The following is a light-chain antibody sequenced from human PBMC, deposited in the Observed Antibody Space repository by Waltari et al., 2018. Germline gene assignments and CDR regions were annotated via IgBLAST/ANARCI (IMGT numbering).Light chain of an antibody. Sequence: QSALTQPDSVSGSPGQSITISCTGTSSDVGNYNLVSWYQQYPGKAPKVMIYDDHRRPSGVSDRVSGSKSGNTASLTISGVQAEDEADYYCCSYAGSYTWVFGGVTKLTVL. CDR1: SSDVGNYNL. CDR2: DDH. J-gene: IGLJ3*02. V-gene: IGLV2-23*01. CDR3: CSYAGSYTWV.